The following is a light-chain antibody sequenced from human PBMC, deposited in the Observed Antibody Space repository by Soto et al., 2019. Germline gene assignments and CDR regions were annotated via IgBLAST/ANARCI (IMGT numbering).Light chain of an antibody. CDR2: GAS. J-gene: IGKJ2*01. Sequence: EIVMTQSPATLSVSPGERATLSCSASQSVSSNLACYQQKPGQAPRLLIYGASTRATGIPARFSGSGSGIEFTLTISSLQSEDFDVYYSPQYNNWPSKSTFGPGTKLEIK. CDR3: PQYNNWPSKST. CDR1: QSVSSN. V-gene: IGKV3-15*01.